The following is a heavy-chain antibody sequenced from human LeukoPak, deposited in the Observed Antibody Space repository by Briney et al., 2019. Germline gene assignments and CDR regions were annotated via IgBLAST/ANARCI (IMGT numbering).Heavy chain of an antibody. CDR2: ISTSSSYI. D-gene: IGHD6-19*01. CDR3: AKQQWLDGAYYFDY. V-gene: IGHV3-21*01. CDR1: GFTFSGSN. J-gene: IGHJ4*02. Sequence: GGSLRLSCAASGFTFSGSNLNWVRQAPGKGLEWVSSISTSSSYIYYGDSVKGRFTISRDNAKKSLYLQMSSLRAEDTAVYYCAKQQWLDGAYYFDYWGQGTLVTVSS.